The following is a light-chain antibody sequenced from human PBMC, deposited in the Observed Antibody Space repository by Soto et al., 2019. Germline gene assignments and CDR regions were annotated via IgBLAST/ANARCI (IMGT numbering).Light chain of an antibody. CDR1: QDISTH. J-gene: IGKJ1*01. Sequence: IQLTQSPSSLSASVGDSVTITCRASQDISTHIAWYQQKPGTAPKVLIYAASTLESGVPSRFSGSGSGTDFTLTISSLQPEDFATYYCQQSYSSKWTFGQGTKVDIK. V-gene: IGKV1-39*01. CDR2: AAS. CDR3: QQSYSSKWT.